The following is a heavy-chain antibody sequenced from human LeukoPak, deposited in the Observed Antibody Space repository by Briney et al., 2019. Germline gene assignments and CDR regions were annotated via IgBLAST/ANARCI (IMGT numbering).Heavy chain of an antibody. D-gene: IGHD1-26*01. Sequence: PSETLSLTCTVSGGSISGYYRSWIRQPPGKGLEWIGYIYYGGSTNYNPSLRSRVTISVDTSKNQFSLKLTSVTAADTAVYYCARGISGSYTSPHYWGQGTLVTVSS. CDR2: IYYGGST. J-gene: IGHJ4*02. V-gene: IGHV4-59*01. CDR1: GGSISGYY. CDR3: ARGISGSYTSPHY.